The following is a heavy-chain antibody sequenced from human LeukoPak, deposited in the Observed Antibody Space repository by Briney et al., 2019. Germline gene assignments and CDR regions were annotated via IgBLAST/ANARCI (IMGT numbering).Heavy chain of an antibody. CDR3: ARGGWELRQDFDY. Sequence: AASVKVSCKASGGTFSSYAISWVRQAPGQGLEWMGRIIPILGIANYAQKFQGRVTITADKSTSTAYMELSSLRSEDTAVYYCARGGWELRQDFDYWGQGTLVTVSS. CDR1: GGTFSSYA. CDR2: IIPILGIA. J-gene: IGHJ4*02. V-gene: IGHV1-69*04. D-gene: IGHD1-26*01.